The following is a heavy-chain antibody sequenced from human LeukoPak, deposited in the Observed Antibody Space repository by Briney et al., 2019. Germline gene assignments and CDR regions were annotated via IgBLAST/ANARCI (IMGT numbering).Heavy chain of an antibody. J-gene: IGHJ4*02. D-gene: IGHD2-21*02. CDR3: ARAYCGGDCSFDY. CDR2: IYYSGST. Sequence: SETLSLTCTVSGGSISSYYWSWIRQPPGKGLEWIGYIYYSGSTNYNPSLKSRVTISVDTSKNQFSLRLSSVTAADTAVHYCARAYCGGDCSFDYWGQGTLVTVSS. V-gene: IGHV4-59*08. CDR1: GGSISSYY.